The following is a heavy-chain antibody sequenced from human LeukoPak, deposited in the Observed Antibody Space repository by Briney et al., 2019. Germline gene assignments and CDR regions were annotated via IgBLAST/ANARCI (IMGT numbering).Heavy chain of an antibody. CDR3: GSGGLRWSLNPDY. D-gene: IGHD4-23*01. Sequence: PGGSLRLSCSASGFTLNNFAMSWVRQAPGKGLEWVATIGGSGDTTFYADSVKGRFTISRDNYKTTLDLQMNSLRAEDTAVYYCGSGGLRWSLNPDYWGQGSLVTVSS. CDR2: IGGSGDTT. CDR1: GFTLNNFA. V-gene: IGHV3-23*01. J-gene: IGHJ4*02.